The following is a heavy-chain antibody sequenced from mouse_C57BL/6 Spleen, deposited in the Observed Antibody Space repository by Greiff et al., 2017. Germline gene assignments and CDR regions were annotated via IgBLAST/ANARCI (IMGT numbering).Heavy chain of an antibody. CDR1: GFNIKDDY. D-gene: IGHD3-2*02. J-gene: IGHJ4*01. Sequence: VQLQQSGAELVRPGASVKLSCTASGFNIKDDYMHWVKRRPEQGLEWIGWIDPENGDTEYASKFQGKATITADTSSNTAYLQLSSLTSEDTAVYYCTRQLRLRFDAMDYWGQGTSVTVSS. V-gene: IGHV14-4*01. CDR3: TRQLRLRFDAMDY. CDR2: IDPENGDT.